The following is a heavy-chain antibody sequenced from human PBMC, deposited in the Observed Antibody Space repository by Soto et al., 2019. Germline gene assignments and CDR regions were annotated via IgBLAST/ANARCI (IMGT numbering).Heavy chain of an antibody. V-gene: IGHV4-34*01. CDR2: INHSGST. Sequence: QVQLQQWGAGLLKPSETLSLTCAVYGGSFSGYYWSWIRQPPGKGLEWIGEINHSGSTNYNPSLKSRVTISVDTSKNQFSLKLSSVTAADTAVYYCARADMITFGGVIVRTYYCDYWGQGTLVTVSS. D-gene: IGHD3-16*02. CDR1: GGSFSGYY. CDR3: ARADMITFGGVIVRTYYCDY. J-gene: IGHJ4*02.